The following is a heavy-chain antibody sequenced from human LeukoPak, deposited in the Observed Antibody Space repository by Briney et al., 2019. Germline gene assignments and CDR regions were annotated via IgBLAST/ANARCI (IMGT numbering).Heavy chain of an antibody. J-gene: IGHJ4*02. CDR3: VRDQRYCSITSCYTIRVDFDY. Sequence: ASVKVSCKASGYTFTGYYMHWVRQAPGQGLEWMGWINPNSGGTNYAQKFQGRVTMTRDTSISTAYMELSRLRSDDTAVYYCVRDQRYCSITSCYTIRVDFDYWGQGTLVTVSS. D-gene: IGHD2-2*01. CDR2: INPNSGGT. CDR1: GYTFTGYY. V-gene: IGHV1-2*02.